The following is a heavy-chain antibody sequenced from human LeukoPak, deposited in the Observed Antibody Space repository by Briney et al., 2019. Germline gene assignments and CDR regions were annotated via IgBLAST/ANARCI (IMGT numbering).Heavy chain of an antibody. Sequence: GGSLRLSCAASGFTVSSNYMSWVRQAPGKGLEWVAVISYDGSNKYYADSVKGRFTISRDNSKNTLYLQMNSLRAEDTAVYYCAKDAEYYDFWSGYYPHLDYWGQGTLVTVSS. D-gene: IGHD3-3*01. V-gene: IGHV3-30*18. J-gene: IGHJ4*02. CDR1: GFTVSSNY. CDR2: ISYDGSNK. CDR3: AKDAEYYDFWSGYYPHLDY.